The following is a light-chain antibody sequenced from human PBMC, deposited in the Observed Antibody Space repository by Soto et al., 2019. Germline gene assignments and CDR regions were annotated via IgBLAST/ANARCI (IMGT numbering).Light chain of an antibody. Sequence: QSALTQPPSASGSPGQSVTISCTGTSNDIGGYNYVAWYQQHPGRAPKLMIYEVTKRPTGVPDRFSGSKSGNTASLTVSGLQAEDEADYYCSSCAGNNNFVIFGGGTKLTVL. V-gene: IGLV2-8*01. CDR1: SNDIGGYNY. CDR3: SSCAGNNNFVI. CDR2: EVT. J-gene: IGLJ2*01.